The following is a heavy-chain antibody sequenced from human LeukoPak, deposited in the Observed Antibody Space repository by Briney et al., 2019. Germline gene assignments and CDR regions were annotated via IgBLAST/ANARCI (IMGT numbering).Heavy chain of an antibody. CDR3: TKGILDPPNY. V-gene: IGHV3-23*01. D-gene: IGHD3/OR15-3a*01. CDR2: ISDSGANT. CDR1: GFTFSRHG. J-gene: IGHJ4*02. Sequence: GGSLRLSCAPSGFTFSRHGMHWVRQAPGKGLEWVSTISDSGANTYYADSVKGRFTISRDNSKNTMYLQMNSLRAEETAVYYCTKGILDPPNYWGQGTLVTVSS.